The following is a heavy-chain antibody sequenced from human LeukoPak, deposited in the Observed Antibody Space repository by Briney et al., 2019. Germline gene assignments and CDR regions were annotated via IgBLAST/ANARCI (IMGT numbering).Heavy chain of an antibody. CDR3: ARDLPRRSSSWYRYYYGMDV. V-gene: IGHV3-30-3*01. CDR1: GFTFSSYA. CDR2: ISYDGSNK. Sequence: GGSLRLSCAASGFTFSSYAMHWVRQAPGKGLEWVAVISYDGSNKYYADSVKGRFTIPRDNSKNTLYLQMNSLRAEDTAVYYCARDLPRRSSSWYRYYYGMDVWGQGTTVTVSS. D-gene: IGHD6-13*01. J-gene: IGHJ6*02.